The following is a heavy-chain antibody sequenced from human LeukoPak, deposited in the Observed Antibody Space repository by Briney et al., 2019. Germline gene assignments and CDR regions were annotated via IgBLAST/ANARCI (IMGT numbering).Heavy chain of an antibody. CDR2: IYYSGST. V-gene: IGHV4-59*01. D-gene: IGHD3-22*01. Sequence: SETLSLTCTGSGFSISSYYWSWLRQPPGKGLEWIGYIYYSGSTNYNPSLKSRVTISVDPSKNQFSLKLSSVTAADTAVYYCARGEDYDSSGYYDWYFDLWGRGTLVTVSS. CDR1: GFSISSYY. J-gene: IGHJ2*01. CDR3: ARGEDYDSSGYYDWYFDL.